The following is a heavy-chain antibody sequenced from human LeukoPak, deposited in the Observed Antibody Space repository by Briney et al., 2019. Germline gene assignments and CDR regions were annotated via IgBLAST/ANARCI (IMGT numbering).Heavy chain of an antibody. J-gene: IGHJ4*02. V-gene: IGHV4-4*02. CDR3: AGLVGRYSSGLYYYYFDY. D-gene: IGHD3-22*01. Sequence: SGTLSLTCTVSGDTINSLDLWSWVRQPPGKGLEWIGEMYLSGTTHSNPSVKSRVTISIDKSKNQFFLNLSSVTAADTAVYYCAGLVGRYSSGLYYYYFDYWGQGTLVTVSS. CDR2: MYLSGTT. CDR1: GDTINSLDL.